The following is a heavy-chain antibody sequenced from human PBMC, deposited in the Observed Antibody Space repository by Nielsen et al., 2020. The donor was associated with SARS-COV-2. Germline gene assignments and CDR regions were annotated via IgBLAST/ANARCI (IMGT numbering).Heavy chain of an antibody. D-gene: IGHD3-22*01. CDR2: IWYDGSNK. V-gene: IGHV3-33*08. CDR3: AGDGGGGYDIREGLDY. Sequence: GESLKISCGASGFTISSSFMSWVRQAPGKGLEWVAVIWYDGSNKYYADSVKGRFTISRDNSRNTLYLQMNSLRAEDTAIYYCAGDGGGGYDIREGLDYWGQGTQVTVSS. CDR1: GFTISSSF. J-gene: IGHJ4*02.